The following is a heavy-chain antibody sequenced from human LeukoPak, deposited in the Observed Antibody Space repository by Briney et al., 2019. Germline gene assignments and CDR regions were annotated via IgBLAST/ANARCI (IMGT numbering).Heavy chain of an antibody. CDR1: GGSISSYY. D-gene: IGHD6-6*01. V-gene: IGHV4-59*01. CDR3: ARVGAAHYFFYMDV. J-gene: IGHJ6*03. Sequence: PLETLCLTCTVSGGSISSYYWSWIRQPGGQGVEWIGYIYYSGSTNYNPSLKSRVTISVDTSKNQFSLKLSCVTAADTAVYYCARVGAAHYFFYMDVWGKGTTVTVSS. CDR2: IYYSGST.